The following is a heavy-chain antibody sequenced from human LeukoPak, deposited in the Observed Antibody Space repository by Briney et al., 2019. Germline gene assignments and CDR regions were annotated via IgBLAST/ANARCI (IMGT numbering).Heavy chain of an antibody. V-gene: IGHV4-39*01. Sequence: PSETPSLTCTVSGGSISSSSYYWGWIRQPPGKGLEWIGSIYYSGSTYYNPSLKRRATISVDTSKNQFSLKLSSVTAADTAVYYCARHRDCSSTSCYIRREDAFDIWGQGTMVTVSS. D-gene: IGHD2-2*02. CDR3: ARHRDCSSTSCYIRREDAFDI. CDR2: IYYSGST. J-gene: IGHJ3*02. CDR1: GGSISSSSYY.